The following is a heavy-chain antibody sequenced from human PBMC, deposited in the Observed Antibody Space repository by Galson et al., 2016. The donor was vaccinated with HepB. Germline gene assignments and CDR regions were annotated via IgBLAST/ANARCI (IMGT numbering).Heavy chain of an antibody. J-gene: IGHJ4*02. CDR2: IYYSGST. CDR3: ARVRRDDRSGFYPDY. Sequence: TLSLTCTVYGGSISSVGYYWSWIRQHPGKGLEWIGYIYYSGSTHYNPSLKSRLTISVDTSKNQFSLKLSSVTAADTAVYYCARVRRDDRSGFYPDYWGQGTLVTVSS. V-gene: IGHV4-31*03. D-gene: IGHD3-22*01. CDR1: GGSISSVGYY.